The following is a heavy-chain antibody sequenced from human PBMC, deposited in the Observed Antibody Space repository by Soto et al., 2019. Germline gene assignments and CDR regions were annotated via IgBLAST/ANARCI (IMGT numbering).Heavy chain of an antibody. V-gene: IGHV1-46*01. D-gene: IGHD4-17*01. CDR1: GYTFTSYY. CDR3: ASPKSDYGDCLDYYYGMDV. CDR2: INPSGGST. J-gene: IGHJ6*02. Sequence: ASVKVSCKASGYTFTSYYMHWVRQAPGQGLECMGIINPSGGSTSYAQKFQGRVTMTRDTSTSTVYMELSSLRSDDTAVYYCASPKSDYGDCLDYYYGMDVWGQGTTVTV.